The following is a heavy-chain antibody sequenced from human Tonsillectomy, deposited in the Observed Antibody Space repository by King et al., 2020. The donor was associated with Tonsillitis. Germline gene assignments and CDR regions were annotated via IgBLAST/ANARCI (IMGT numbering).Heavy chain of an antibody. CDR3: ARARASIAAAGSYYDYYGMDV. J-gene: IGHJ6*02. V-gene: IGHV3-7*03. Sequence: VQLVESGGGLVQPGGSLRLSCAASGFTFSRYWMSWVRQGPGKGLEWVANIKQDGSEKYYVESVKGRFTISRDNAKNSLYLQMNSLRAEDTAVYYCARARASIAAAGSYYDYYGMDVWGQGTTVTVSS. CDR2: IKQDGSEK. CDR1: GFTFSRYW. D-gene: IGHD6-13*01.